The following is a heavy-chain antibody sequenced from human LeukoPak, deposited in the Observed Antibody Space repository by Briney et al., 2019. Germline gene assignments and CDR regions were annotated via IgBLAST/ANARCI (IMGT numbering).Heavy chain of an antibody. CDR3: AREIYCSASSCTGGVFDI. V-gene: IGHV3-53*01. J-gene: IGHJ3*02. CDR2: IYSGGST. CDR1: GFTVSSNY. D-gene: IGHD2-15*01. Sequence: GGSLRLSCAASGFTVSSNYMSWVRQAPGKGLEWVSVIYSGGSTYYADSMKGGFTISRDNSKKTLYLQMNSLRVEDTAVYYCAREIYCSASSCTGGVFDIWGQGTMVTVSS.